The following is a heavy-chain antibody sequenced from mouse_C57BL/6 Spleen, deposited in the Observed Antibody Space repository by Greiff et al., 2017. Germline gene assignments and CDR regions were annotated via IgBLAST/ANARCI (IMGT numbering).Heavy chain of an antibody. V-gene: IGHV1-54*01. J-gene: IGHJ4*01. CDR1: GYAFTNYL. D-gene: IGHD2-2*01. CDR2: INPGSGGT. Sequence: VQLQQSGAELVRPGTSVKVSCKASGYAFTNYLIEWVKQRPGQGLEWIGVINPGSGGTNYNEKFKGKATLTADKSSSTAYMQLRSLTSEDSAVYFCARGGYERDYYAMDYWGQGTPVTVSS. CDR3: ARGGYERDYYAMDY.